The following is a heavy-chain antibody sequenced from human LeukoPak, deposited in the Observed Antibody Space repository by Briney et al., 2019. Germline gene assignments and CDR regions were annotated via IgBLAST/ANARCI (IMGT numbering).Heavy chain of an antibody. CDR2: IYYSGST. D-gene: IGHD3-10*01. V-gene: IGHV4-39*07. J-gene: IGHJ4*02. CDR3: ARERGRGYYFDY. CDR1: GGSISSYY. Sequence: PSETLSLTCTVSGGSISSYYWGWIRQPPGKGLEWIGSIYYSGSTYYNPSLKSRVTISVDTSKNQFSLKLSSVTAADTAVYYCARERGRGYYFDYWGQGTLVTVSS.